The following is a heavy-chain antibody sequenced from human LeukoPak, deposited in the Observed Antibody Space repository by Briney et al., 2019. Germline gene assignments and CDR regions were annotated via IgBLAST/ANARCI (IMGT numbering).Heavy chain of an antibody. D-gene: IGHD3-16*01. CDR2: IKHDGSEQ. CDR1: GFIFTSSR. J-gene: IGHJ5*02. V-gene: IGHV3-7*01. Sequence: GGSLRLSCAASGFIFTSSRMNWVRQAPGKGLEWVANIKHDGSEQIYVDSVKGRFTISRDNAKDSVYLQMNSLRAEDTAVYYCTRGLGEHGGVSDRWGQGTLVIVS. CDR3: TRGLGEHGGVSDR.